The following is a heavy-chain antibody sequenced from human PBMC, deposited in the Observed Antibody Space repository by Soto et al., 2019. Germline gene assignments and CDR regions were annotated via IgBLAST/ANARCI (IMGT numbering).Heavy chain of an antibody. Sequence: EVQLLESGGGLVQPGGSLRLSCTGSGFTFTNYALSWVRQAPGRGLQWVSGISGSGLSTYYADSVKGRFTVSRHNSKNTLYLQMNSLRAQDTAVYYCATAPLHRPRWFFDYWGQGTLVTVSS. CDR3: ATAPLHRPRWFFDY. CDR2: ISGSGLST. CDR1: GFTFTNYA. V-gene: IGHV3-23*01. J-gene: IGHJ4*02. D-gene: IGHD3-10*01.